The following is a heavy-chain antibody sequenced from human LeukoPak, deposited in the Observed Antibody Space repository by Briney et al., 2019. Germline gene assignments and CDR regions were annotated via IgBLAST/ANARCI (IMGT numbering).Heavy chain of an antibody. J-gene: IGHJ6*02. D-gene: IGHD6-6*01. Sequence: SETLSLTCAVYGGSFSGYYWSWIRQPPGKGLEWIGEINHSGSTNYNPSLKSRVTISVDTSKNQFSPKLSSVTAADTAVYYCARVRRSSSSLYYYYYYGMDVWGQGTTVTVSS. CDR3: ARVRRSSSSLYYYYYYGMDV. CDR2: INHSGST. V-gene: IGHV4-34*01. CDR1: GGSFSGYY.